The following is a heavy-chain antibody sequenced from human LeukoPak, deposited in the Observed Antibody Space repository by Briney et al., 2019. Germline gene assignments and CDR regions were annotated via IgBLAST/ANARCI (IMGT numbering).Heavy chain of an antibody. Sequence: GGSLRLSCAASGFTFSGYGMHWVRQAPGKGLEWVAVISYDGSYKYYADSVRGRFTISRDNSKNTLYLQMNSLRAEDTAVYYCAKGNWGERLDWYFDLWGRGTLVTVSS. V-gene: IGHV3-30*18. CDR1: GFTFSGYG. CDR2: ISYDGSYK. J-gene: IGHJ2*01. CDR3: AKGNWGERLDWYFDL. D-gene: IGHD1-26*01.